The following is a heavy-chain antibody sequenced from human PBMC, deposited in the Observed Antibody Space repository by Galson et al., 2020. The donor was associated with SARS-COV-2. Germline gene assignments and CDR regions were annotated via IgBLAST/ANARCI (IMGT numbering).Heavy chain of an antibody. CDR1: GGSISSGDYY. D-gene: IGHD2-15*01. Sequence: ETSETLSLTCTVSGGSISSGDYYWSWIRQHPGKGLEWIGYIYYSGSTYYNPSLKSRVTISVDTSKNQFSLKLSSVTAADTAVYYCARGGLDCSGGSCYWYFDLWGRGTLVTVSS. V-gene: IGHV4-31*03. J-gene: IGHJ2*01. CDR3: ARGGLDCSGGSCYWYFDL. CDR2: IYYSGST.